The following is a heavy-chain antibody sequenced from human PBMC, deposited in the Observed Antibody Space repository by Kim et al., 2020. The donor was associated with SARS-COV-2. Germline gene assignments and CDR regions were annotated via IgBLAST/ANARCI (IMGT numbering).Heavy chain of an antibody. D-gene: IGHD3-16*01. CDR3: AKVGVDWYFDL. CDR1: GFTFSRTW. Sequence: GGSLRLSCAASGFTFSRTWMYWVRQAPGKGLVWISRINTDGSSITYADSVNGRFTISRDNAKNTLHLQMNTLTAEDTAVYYCAKVGVDWYFDLWGRGTLVTVSS. V-gene: IGHV3-74*03. J-gene: IGHJ2*01. CDR2: INTDGSSI.